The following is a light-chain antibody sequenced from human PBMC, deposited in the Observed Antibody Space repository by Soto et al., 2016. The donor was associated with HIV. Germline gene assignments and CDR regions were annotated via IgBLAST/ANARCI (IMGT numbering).Light chain of an antibody. Sequence: SFELTQPPSVSVSPGQTASITCSSDQLGSKYVWWYQQRPGHSPMLVISHNDKRPSGISERFSGSNSGNTGTLTISGTQAMDEADYYCQAWDSSTVLFGGGTKLTVL. CDR2: HND. J-gene: IGLJ2*01. V-gene: IGLV3-1*01. CDR3: QAWDSSTVL. CDR1: QLGSKY.